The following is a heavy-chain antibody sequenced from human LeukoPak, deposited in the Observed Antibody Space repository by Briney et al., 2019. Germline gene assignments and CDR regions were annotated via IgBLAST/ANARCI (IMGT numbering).Heavy chain of an antibody. J-gene: IGHJ5*01. D-gene: IGHD2-2*01. CDR3: ARGVGCSSTSCHNWFDP. CDR1: GGSISSYY. V-gene: IGHV4-4*07. CDR2: IYTSGST. Sequence: PETLSLTCTVSGGSISSYYWSWIRQPAGKGLEWIGRIYTSGSTNYNPSLKSRVTMSVDTSKNQFSLKLSSVTAADTAVYYCARGVGCSSTSCHNWFDPWGQGTLVTVSS.